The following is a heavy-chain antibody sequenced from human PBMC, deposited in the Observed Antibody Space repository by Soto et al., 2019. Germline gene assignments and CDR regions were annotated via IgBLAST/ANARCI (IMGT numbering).Heavy chain of an antibody. CDR1: GGTFSSYA. CDR3: ARRAYYYDGRDAFDI. V-gene: IGHV1-69*01. CDR2: IIPIFGTA. Sequence: QVQLVQSGAEVKKPGSSVKVSCKASGGTFSSYAISWVRQAPGQGLECMGGIIPIFGTAHYAQKLQGRVTINADESTSTADMERCSLRSEDTAAYYCARRAYYYDGRDAFDIWGQGRMVIVS. D-gene: IGHD3-22*01. J-gene: IGHJ3*02.